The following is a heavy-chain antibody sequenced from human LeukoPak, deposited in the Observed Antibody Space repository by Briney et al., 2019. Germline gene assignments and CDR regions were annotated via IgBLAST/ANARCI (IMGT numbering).Heavy chain of an antibody. CDR2: INHSGST. D-gene: IGHD5-12*01. V-gene: IGHV4-34*01. J-gene: IGHJ3*02. Sequence: SETLSLTCAVYGGSFSGYYWSWIRQPPGKGLEWIGEINHSGSTNYNPSLKSRVTISVDTSKNQFSLKLSSVTAADTAVYYCARQRGYSGYGRRFDAFDIWGQGTMVTVSS. CDR3: ARQRGYSGYGRRFDAFDI. CDR1: GGSFSGYY.